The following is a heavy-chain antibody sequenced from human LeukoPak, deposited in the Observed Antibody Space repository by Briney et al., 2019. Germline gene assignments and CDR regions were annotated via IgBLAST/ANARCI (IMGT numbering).Heavy chain of an antibody. CDR2: ISGSGGGT. CDR3: AKGDFYGDYPYGMDV. J-gene: IGHJ6*02. Sequence: GGSLRLSCAASGFTFTSYAMSWARQAPGKGLDWVSAISGSGGGTYYADSVKGRFTISRDNSKDTLYLQMNSLRAEDTAVYYCAKGDFYGDYPYGMDVWGQGTTVTVSS. V-gene: IGHV3-23*01. CDR1: GFTFTSYA. D-gene: IGHD3-3*01.